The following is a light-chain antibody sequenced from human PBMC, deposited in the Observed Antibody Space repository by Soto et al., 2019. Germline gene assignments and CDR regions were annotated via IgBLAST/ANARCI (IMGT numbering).Light chain of an antibody. CDR2: EVS. CDR1: SSDVGAYNS. CDR3: GSYTSTTSYV. Sequence: QSALTQPASMSGSPGQSITISCTGTSSDVGAYNSVSWYQHYQGKAPKLIIYEVSNRPSGVSNRFSGSKSGNTASLTISGLQAEDEADYYCGSYTSTTSYVFGTGTKLTVL. J-gene: IGLJ1*01. V-gene: IGLV2-14*01.